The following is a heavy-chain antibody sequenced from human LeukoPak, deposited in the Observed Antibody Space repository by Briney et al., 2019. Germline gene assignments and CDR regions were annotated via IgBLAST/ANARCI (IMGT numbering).Heavy chain of an antibody. CDR3: TSTEDSSGYLTQYYYYYGMDV. Sequence: GGSLRLSCAASGFTFSNAWMSWVRQAQGKGLEWVGRIKSKTDGGTTDYAAPVKGRFTISRDDSKNTLYLQMNSLKTEDTAVYYCTSTEDSSGYLTQYYYYYGMDVWGQGTTVTVSS. CDR2: IKSKTDGGTT. V-gene: IGHV3-15*01. CDR1: GFTFSNAW. J-gene: IGHJ6*02. D-gene: IGHD3-22*01.